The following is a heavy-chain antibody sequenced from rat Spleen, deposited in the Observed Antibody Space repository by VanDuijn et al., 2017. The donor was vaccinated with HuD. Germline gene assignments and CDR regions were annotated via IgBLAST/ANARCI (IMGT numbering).Heavy chain of an antibody. CDR1: GFTFSNYG. Sequence: EVQLVESGGGLVQPGRSMRLACAAPGFTFSNYGMAWVRQAPKKGLEWVAYISYDGGNTYYRDSVKGRFTISRDNAKSTLYLQMDSLRSEDTATYYCAQEEYYGYNHWFAYWGQGTLVTVSS. CDR2: ISYDGGNT. D-gene: IGHD1-9*01. CDR3: AQEEYYGYNHWFAY. V-gene: IGHV5-25*01. J-gene: IGHJ3*01.